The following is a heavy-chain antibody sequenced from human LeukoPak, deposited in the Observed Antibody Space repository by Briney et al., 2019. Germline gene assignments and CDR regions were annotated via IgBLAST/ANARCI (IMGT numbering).Heavy chain of an antibody. CDR2: INHSGST. D-gene: IGHD6-19*01. J-gene: IGHJ4*02. CDR1: GGSFSGYY. CDR3: ARSSGWYPLGY. V-gene: IGHV4-34*01. Sequence: SETLSLTCAVYGGSFSGYYWSWIRQPPGKGLEWIGEINHSGSTNYNPSLKSRVTISVDTSKNQFSLKLSSVTAAGTAVYYCARSSGWYPLGYWGQGTLVTVSS.